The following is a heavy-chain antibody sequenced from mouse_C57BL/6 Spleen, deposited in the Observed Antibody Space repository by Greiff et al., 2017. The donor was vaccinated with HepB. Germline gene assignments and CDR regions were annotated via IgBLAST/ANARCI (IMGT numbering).Heavy chain of an antibody. J-gene: IGHJ2*01. CDR3: TRLRRGPYFDY. Sequence: VQRVESGAELVRPGASVTLSCKASGYTFTDYEMHWVKQTPVHGLEWIGAIDPETGGTAYNQKFKGKAILTADKSSSTAYMELRSLTSEDSAVYYCTRLRRGPYFDYWGQGTTLTVSS. V-gene: IGHV1-15*01. CDR2: IDPETGGT. CDR1: GYTFTDYE. D-gene: IGHD2-12*01.